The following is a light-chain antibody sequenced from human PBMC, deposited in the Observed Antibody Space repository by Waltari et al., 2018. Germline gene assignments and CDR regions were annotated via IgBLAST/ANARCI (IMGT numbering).Light chain of an antibody. J-gene: IGKJ4*01. CDR1: QSILYRSNNKNY. Sequence: DIVMTQSPDSLAVSLGERATINCKSSQSILYRSNNKNYLAWYQQKPGQSPKLLINWASTRESVVPDRFSGSGYGTDFTLTISSLQAEDVAVYFCQQHYNTPLTFGGGTKVEIK. CDR2: WAS. CDR3: QQHYNTPLT. V-gene: IGKV4-1*01.